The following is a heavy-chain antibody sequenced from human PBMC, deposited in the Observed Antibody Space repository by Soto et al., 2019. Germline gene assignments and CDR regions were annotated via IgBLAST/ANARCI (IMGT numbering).Heavy chain of an antibody. CDR2: ISRTAGSR. D-gene: IGHD2-21*02. J-gene: IGHJ5*02. CDR3: SKNLELGDGDCYSDP. V-gene: IGHV3-23*01. CDR1: GSNSSSYA. Sequence: PGRPLNPSRSAPGSNSSSYALLCFRQARAQGLDWSAAISRTAGSRCYADIVRRRNANSRDNSKNTLYLQMNSLRAEDTAVYYCSKNLELGDGDCYSDPWGQGTLVTVSS.